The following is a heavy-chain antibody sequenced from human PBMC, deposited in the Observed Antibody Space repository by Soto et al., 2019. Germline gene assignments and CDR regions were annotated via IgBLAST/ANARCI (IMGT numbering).Heavy chain of an antibody. D-gene: IGHD3-9*01. J-gene: IGHJ3*02. Sequence: QLQLQESGPGLVKPSETLSLTCTVSGGSISSSSYYWGWIRQPPGKELEWIGSIYYSGSTYYNPSLKSRVTISVDTSKNQFSLKLSSVTAADTAVYYCAVVLRYFDWLLSDAFDIWGQGTMVTVSS. V-gene: IGHV4-39*01. CDR3: AVVLRYFDWLLSDAFDI. CDR1: GGSISSSSYY. CDR2: IYYSGST.